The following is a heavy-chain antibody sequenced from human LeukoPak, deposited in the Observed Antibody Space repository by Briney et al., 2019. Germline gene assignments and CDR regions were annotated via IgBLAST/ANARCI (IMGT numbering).Heavy chain of an antibody. CDR3: VRDAVAATASYYFDY. CDR2: IHPSGGST. V-gene: IGHV1-46*01. D-gene: IGHD6-13*01. Sequence: ASVKVSCKASGYTFTSYYMHWVRQAPGQGLEWMGIIHPSGGSTSYAEKFQGRVTMTRDTSTSTVYMEPSGLRSEDTAVYYCVRDAVAATASYYFDYWGQGTLVAVSS. CDR1: GYTFTSYY. J-gene: IGHJ4*02.